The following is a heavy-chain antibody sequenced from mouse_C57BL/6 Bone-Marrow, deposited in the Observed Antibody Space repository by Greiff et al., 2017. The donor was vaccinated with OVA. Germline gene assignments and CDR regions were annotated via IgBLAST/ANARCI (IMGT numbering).Heavy chain of an antibody. CDR2: IDPSDSYT. V-gene: IGHV1-50*01. CDR3: ARGDYYGPADY. Sequence: VQLQQPGAELVKPGASVKLSCKASGSTFTSYWMQWVKQRPGQGLEWIGEIDPSDSYTNYNQKFKGKATLTVDTSSSTAYMQLSSLTSEDSAVYYCARGDYYGPADYWGQGTTLTVSS. D-gene: IGHD1-1*01. J-gene: IGHJ2*01. CDR1: GSTFTSYW.